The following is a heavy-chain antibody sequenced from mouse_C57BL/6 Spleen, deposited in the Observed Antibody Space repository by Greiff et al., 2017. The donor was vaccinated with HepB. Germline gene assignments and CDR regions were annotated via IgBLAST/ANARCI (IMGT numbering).Heavy chain of an antibody. CDR1: GYTFTSYW. Sequence: VQLQQPGAELVKPGASVKMSCKASGYTFTSYWITWVKQRPGQGLEWIGDIYPGSGSINYNEKFKSKATLTVDTSSSTAYMQLSSLTSEDSAVYYCAKFDYGSSSYWYFDVWGTGTTVTVSS. CDR2: IYPGSGSI. J-gene: IGHJ1*03. CDR3: AKFDYGSSSYWYFDV. D-gene: IGHD1-1*01. V-gene: IGHV1-55*01.